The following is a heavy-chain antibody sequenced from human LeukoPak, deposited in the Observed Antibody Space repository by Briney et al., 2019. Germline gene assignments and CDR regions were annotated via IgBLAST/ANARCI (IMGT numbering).Heavy chain of an antibody. J-gene: IGHJ6*02. D-gene: IGHD5-24*01. CDR2: IYTSGST. CDR3: ARHVGDGYNLAYYYYGMDV. V-gene: IGHV4-61*02. CDR1: GGSISSGSYY. Sequence: ASQTLSLTCTVSGGSISSGSYYWSWIRQPAGKGLEWIGRIYTSGSTNYNPSLKSRVTISVDTSKNQFSLKLSSVTAADTAVYYCARHVGDGYNLAYYYYGMDVWGQGTTVTVSS.